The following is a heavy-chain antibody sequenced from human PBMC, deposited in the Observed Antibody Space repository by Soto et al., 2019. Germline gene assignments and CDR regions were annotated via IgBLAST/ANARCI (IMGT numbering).Heavy chain of an antibody. CDR1: GYSFAGYW. V-gene: IGHV5-10-1*01. D-gene: IGHD3-22*01. J-gene: IGHJ4*02. CDR3: ARQIYDSDTGPNFQYYFES. Sequence: PGESLKISCKGSGYSFAGYWITWVRQKPGKGLEWMGRIDPSDSQTYYSPSFRGHVTISATKSITTVFLQWSSLRASDTAMYYCARQIYDSDTGPNFQYYFESWGQGTPDTVSS. CDR2: IDPSDSQT.